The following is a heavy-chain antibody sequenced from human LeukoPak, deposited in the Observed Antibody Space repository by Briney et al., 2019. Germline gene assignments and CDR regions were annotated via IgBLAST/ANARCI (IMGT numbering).Heavy chain of an antibody. CDR3: ARGEIVVVVAATEGWFDP. J-gene: IGHJ5*02. CDR2: INPSGGST. D-gene: IGHD2-15*01. Sequence: ASVKVSCKASGYTFTSYYMHWVQQAPGQGLEWMGIINPSGGSTSYAQKFQGRVTMTRDTSTSTVYMGLSSLRSEDTAVYYCARGEIVVVVAATEGWFDPWGQGTLVTVSS. V-gene: IGHV1-46*01. CDR1: GYTFTSYY.